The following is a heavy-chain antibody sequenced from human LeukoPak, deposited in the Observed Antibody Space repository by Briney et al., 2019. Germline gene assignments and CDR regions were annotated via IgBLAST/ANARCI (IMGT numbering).Heavy chain of an antibody. CDR2: IIPIFGTA. CDR1: GGTFSSYA. CDR3: ERFYGSYLDY. J-gene: IGHJ4*02. D-gene: IGHD2/OR15-2a*01. V-gene: IGHV1-69*05. Sequence: SVTLACKASGGTFSSYAISWVRQAPGQGLEWMGAIIPIFGTANYAQKFQGRVTITTDESTSTPYMELSSLRSEDAAVSYCERFYGSYLDYWGQGTLVTVSS.